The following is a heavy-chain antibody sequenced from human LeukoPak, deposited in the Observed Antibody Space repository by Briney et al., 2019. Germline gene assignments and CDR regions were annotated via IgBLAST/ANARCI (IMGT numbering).Heavy chain of an antibody. CDR2: ISGDGGST. J-gene: IGHJ5*02. Sequence: PGGSLRVSCAASGFTFDDYAMHWVRQAPGKGLEWVALISGDGGSTYYADSVKGRFTISRDNSKNSLYLQMISLRTEDTALYYCAKDRNGNDFYAMQFDPWGQGTLVTVSS. CDR1: GFTFDDYA. V-gene: IGHV3-43*02. CDR3: AKDRNGNDFYAMQFDP. D-gene: IGHD1-1*01.